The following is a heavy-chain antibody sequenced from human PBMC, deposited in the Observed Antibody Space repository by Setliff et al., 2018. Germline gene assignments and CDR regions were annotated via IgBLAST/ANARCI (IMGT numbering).Heavy chain of an antibody. V-gene: IGHV3-74*01. Sequence: PGGSLRLSCATSGFTFSGNYMHWVRQAPGKGLVWVSRINTDDGTTNYADSVQGRFIISRDNSKNTLYLQMNSLRAEDTAVYYCARWAYYYYYMDVWGKGTTVTVSS. CDR1: GFTFSGNY. J-gene: IGHJ6*03. CDR2: INTDDGTT. CDR3: ARWAYYYYYMDV.